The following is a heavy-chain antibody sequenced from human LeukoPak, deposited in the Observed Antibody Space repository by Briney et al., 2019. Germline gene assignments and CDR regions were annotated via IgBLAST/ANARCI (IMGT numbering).Heavy chain of an antibody. CDR1: GFSFSNYW. Sequence: PGGSLRLSCAASGFSFSNYWMSWVRQAPGKGLEWVANIKQDGCEKYYVDSVKGRFTISRDNAKNSLYLQMNSLRAEDSAIYYCVRAGGYWGQGTLVTVSA. CDR2: IKQDGCEK. CDR3: VRAGGY. J-gene: IGHJ4*02. V-gene: IGHV3-7*01. D-gene: IGHD3-10*01.